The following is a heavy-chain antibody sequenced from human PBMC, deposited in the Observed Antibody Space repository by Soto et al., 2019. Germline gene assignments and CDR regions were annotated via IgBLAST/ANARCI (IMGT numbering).Heavy chain of an antibody. CDR2: IIPIVGTT. J-gene: IGHJ6*02. CDR1: GGTFSSYA. CDR3: ARGDIVAIFGMDV. Sequence: GASVKVSCKASGGTFSSYAISWVRQAPGQGLEWMGGIIPIVGTTTYAQKFQGRVTMTRDTSTSTVYMELSSLRSEDTAVYYCARGDIVAIFGMDVWGQGTTVTVSS. D-gene: IGHD5-12*01. V-gene: IGHV1-69*05.